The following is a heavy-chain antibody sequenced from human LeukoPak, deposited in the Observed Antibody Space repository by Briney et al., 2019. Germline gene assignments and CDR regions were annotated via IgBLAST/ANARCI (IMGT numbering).Heavy chain of an antibody. CDR3: ARRRYTSGYLDY. CDR1: GFSFSDFS. CDR2: ISNSGEST. J-gene: IGHJ4*02. Sequence: GGSLRLSCAASGFSFSDFSMSWIRQSPGRGLEWISYISNSGESTFYAESVKGRFTISRDNARNFVYLQLNSLRADDTAVYYCARRRYTSGYLDYWGQGTLVTVSS. V-gene: IGHV3-11*01. D-gene: IGHD3-22*01.